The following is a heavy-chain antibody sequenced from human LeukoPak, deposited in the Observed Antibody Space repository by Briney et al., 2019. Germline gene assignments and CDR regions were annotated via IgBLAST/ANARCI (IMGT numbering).Heavy chain of an antibody. D-gene: IGHD3-10*01. CDR3: ARVGLGVGSGRKASGFDP. Sequence: GGSLRLSCAASGFTFSGYWMTWVRQAPGKGLEWVANIKEDGSEKYYVDSVKGRFTISRDNAKNSLFLLMNSLRAGDTAVYYCARVGLGVGSGRKASGFDPWGQGTLVTVSS. V-gene: IGHV3-7*01. J-gene: IGHJ5*02. CDR2: IKEDGSEK. CDR1: GFTFSGYW.